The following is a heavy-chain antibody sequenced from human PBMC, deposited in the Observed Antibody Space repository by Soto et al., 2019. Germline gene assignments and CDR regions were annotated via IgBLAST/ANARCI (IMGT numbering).Heavy chain of an antibody. D-gene: IGHD3-3*01. Sequence: QVQLQESGPGLVKPSQTLSLTCTVSGGSISSGGYYWSWIRQRPGKGLEWIGYIYYSGSTYYNPSLKSRVTISVDTSKNQFSLKLSSVTAADTAVYYSARSAPPERSWSGYYFYYYGMDVWGRGTTVTVSS. J-gene: IGHJ6*02. CDR1: GGSISSGGYY. CDR2: IYYSGST. V-gene: IGHV4-31*03. CDR3: ARSAPPERSWSGYYFYYYGMDV.